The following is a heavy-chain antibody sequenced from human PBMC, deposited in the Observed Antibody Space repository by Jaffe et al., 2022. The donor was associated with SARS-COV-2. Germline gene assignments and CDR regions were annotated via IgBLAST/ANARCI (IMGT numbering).Heavy chain of an antibody. CDR3: ATDGDTSGHGYFDY. Sequence: QVQLVESGGGVVQPGGSLRLSCEGTGFTFRHYGMHWVRQAPGKGQEWVAAIHSDGSQNYYEDSVKGRFTISRDDSKNTLYLQMNNLRAEDTAVYYCATDGDTSGHGYFDYWGQGTLVTVSS. V-gene: IGHV3-30*02. CDR2: IHSDGSQN. J-gene: IGHJ4*02. CDR1: GFTFRHYG. D-gene: IGHD3-22*01.